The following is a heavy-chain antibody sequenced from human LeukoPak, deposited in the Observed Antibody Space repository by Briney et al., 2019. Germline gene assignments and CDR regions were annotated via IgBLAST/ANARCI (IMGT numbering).Heavy chain of an antibody. J-gene: IGHJ4*02. CDR2: ISGSGGST. Sequence: GGSLRLSCAASGFTFSSYAMSWVRQAPGKGLEWVSAISGSGGSTYYADSVKGRFTISRDNSKNTLYLQMNGLRAEDTAVYYCAKARGYSGSYSTPFDYWGQGTLVTVSS. CDR1: GFTFSSYA. D-gene: IGHD1-26*01. V-gene: IGHV3-23*01. CDR3: AKARGYSGSYSTPFDY.